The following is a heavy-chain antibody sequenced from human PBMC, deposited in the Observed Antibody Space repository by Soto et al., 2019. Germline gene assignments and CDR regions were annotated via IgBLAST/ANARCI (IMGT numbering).Heavy chain of an antibody. CDR3: ARDTGDGTFDF. CDR2: INAGYGNT. Sequence: ASVKVSCKASGYTFSSYAMHWVRQAPGQRLEWMGWINAGYGNTKSSQKFQDRVTISRDTSASTAYMELTSLRSEDTAVYYCARDTGDGTFDFWGQGTLITVSS. D-gene: IGHD7-27*01. V-gene: IGHV1-3*01. J-gene: IGHJ4*02. CDR1: GYTFSSYA.